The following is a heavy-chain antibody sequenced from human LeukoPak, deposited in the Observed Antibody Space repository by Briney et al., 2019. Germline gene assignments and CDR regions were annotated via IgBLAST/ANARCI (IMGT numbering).Heavy chain of an antibody. J-gene: IGHJ6*02. CDR2: IHPGDSNI. D-gene: IGHD1-14*01. Sequence: GESLKISCQGSGYRFNNYWIGRVRQTPEKGLEWMGIIHPGDSNIRYCPSFQGQVTISADKYISTACLQCSSLKASDSAMYYCGRQAPDQYAMDGWGQGTTVIVSS. CDR1: GYRFNNYW. V-gene: IGHV5-51*01. CDR3: GRQAPDQYAMDG.